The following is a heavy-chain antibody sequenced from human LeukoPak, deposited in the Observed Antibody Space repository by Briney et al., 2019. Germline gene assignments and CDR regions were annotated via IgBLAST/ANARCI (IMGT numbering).Heavy chain of an antibody. Sequence: SQTLSLTCTVSGGSISSGGYYWSWIRQPPGKGLEWIGEINHSGSTNYNPSLKSRVTISVDTSKNQFSLKLSSVTAADTAVYYCARDDRQYSSYDYWGQGTLVTVSS. CDR3: ARDDRQYSSYDY. J-gene: IGHJ4*02. V-gene: IGHV4-30-2*01. CDR1: GGSISSGGYY. D-gene: IGHD5-18*01. CDR2: INHSGST.